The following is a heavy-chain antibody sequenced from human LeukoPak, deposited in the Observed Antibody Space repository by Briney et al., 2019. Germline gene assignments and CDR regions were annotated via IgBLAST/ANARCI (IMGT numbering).Heavy chain of an antibody. J-gene: IGHJ6*03. CDR2: IKSKTDGGTT. CDR1: GFTFSNAW. CDR3: ARADSSIAARLSRSSIFNYYYYMDV. V-gene: IGHV3-15*01. D-gene: IGHD6-6*01. Sequence: PGGSLRLSCAASGFTFSNAWMSWVRQAPGKGLEWVGRIKSKTDGGTTDYAAPVKGRFTISRDDSKNTLYLQMNSLRAEDTAVYYCARADSSIAARLSRSSIFNYYYYMDVWGKGTTVTVSS.